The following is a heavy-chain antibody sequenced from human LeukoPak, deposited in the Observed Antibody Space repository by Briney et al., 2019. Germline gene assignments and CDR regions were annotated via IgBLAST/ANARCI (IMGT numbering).Heavy chain of an antibody. CDR1: GDSIGRINYY. Sequence: PSETLSLTCTISGDSIGRINYYWGWIRQPPGKGLEWIVSMSYSGHTYYNPSLKSRVTTSIDTSKNQLSLNLKSVTAADTAVYYCARRPHCSGGSCYLYYLDYWGQGTLVTVSS. J-gene: IGHJ4*02. CDR3: ARRPHCSGGSCYLYYLDY. D-gene: IGHD2-15*01. V-gene: IGHV4-39*07. CDR2: MSYSGHT.